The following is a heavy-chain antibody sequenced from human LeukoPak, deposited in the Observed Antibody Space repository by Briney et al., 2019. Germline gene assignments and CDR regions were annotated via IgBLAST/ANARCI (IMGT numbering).Heavy chain of an antibody. V-gene: IGHV4-34*01. J-gene: IGHJ4*02. Sequence: SETLSLTCAVYGGSFSGYYWSWICQPPGKGLEWIGEINHSGSTNYNPSLKSRVTISVDTSKNQFSLKPSSVTAADTAVYYCASDYGDYEDWGQGTLVTVSS. CDR3: ASDYGDYED. CDR1: GGSFSGYY. D-gene: IGHD4-17*01. CDR2: INHSGST.